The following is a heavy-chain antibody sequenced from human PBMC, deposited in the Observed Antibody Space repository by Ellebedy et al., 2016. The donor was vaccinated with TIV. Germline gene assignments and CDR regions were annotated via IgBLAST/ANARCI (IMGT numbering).Heavy chain of an antibody. CDR3: ARDANPEDNWFDP. V-gene: IGHV3-21*01. J-gene: IGHJ5*02. Sequence: GGSLRLSCAASGFTFSSYSMNWVRQAPGKGLEWVSSISSSSSYIYYADSVKGRFTISRDNAKNSLYLKMNSLRAEDTDEYYCARDANPEDNWFDPWGQGTLVTVSS. CDR1: GFTFSSYS. CDR2: ISSSSSYI.